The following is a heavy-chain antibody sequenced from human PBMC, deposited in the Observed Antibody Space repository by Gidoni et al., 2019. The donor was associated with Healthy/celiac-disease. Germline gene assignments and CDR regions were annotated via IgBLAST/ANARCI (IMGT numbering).Heavy chain of an antibody. CDR1: GFTFSRYS. Sequence: EVQLVESGGGLVKPGGSLRLSCAASGFTFSRYSMNWVRQAPGKGLEWVSSISSSSSYIYYADSVKGRFTISRDNAKNSLYLQMNSLRAEDTAVYYCARDLEYYDFWSGYPAGYWGQGTLVTVSS. J-gene: IGHJ4*02. CDR2: ISSSSSYI. CDR3: ARDLEYYDFWSGYPAGY. V-gene: IGHV3-21*01. D-gene: IGHD3-3*01.